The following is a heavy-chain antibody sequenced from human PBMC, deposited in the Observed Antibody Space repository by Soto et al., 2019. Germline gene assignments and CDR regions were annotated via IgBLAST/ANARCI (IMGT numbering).Heavy chain of an antibody. D-gene: IGHD5-12*01. V-gene: IGHV3-7*01. J-gene: IGHJ4*02. Sequence: PGGSLRLSCAASGFTFSSYWMSWVRQAPGKGLEWVANIKQDGSEKYYVDSVKGRFTISRDNAKNSLYLQMNSLRAEDTAVYYCARDRLRRDGYIYYFDYWGQGTLVTVSS. CDR1: GFTFSSYW. CDR3: ARDRLRRDGYIYYFDY. CDR2: IKQDGSEK.